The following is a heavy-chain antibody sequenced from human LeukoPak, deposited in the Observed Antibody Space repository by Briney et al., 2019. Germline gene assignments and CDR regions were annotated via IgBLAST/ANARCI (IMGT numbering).Heavy chain of an antibody. CDR1: GFTFDDYA. D-gene: IGHD3-22*01. J-gene: IGHJ4*02. CDR3: AKDPNLNYYDSSGYFDY. V-gene: IGHV3-43*01. Sequence: GGSLRLSCAASGFTFDDYAMHWVRQAPGKGLEWVSFISWDGGSTYYVDSVKGRFTISRDNSKNSLYLQMNSLRPEDTALYYCAKDPNLNYYDSSGYFDYWGQGTLVTVSS. CDR2: ISWDGGST.